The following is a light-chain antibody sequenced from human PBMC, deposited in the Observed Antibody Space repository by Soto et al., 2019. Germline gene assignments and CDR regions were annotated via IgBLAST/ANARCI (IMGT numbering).Light chain of an antibody. CDR1: QSVSSN. J-gene: IGKJ1*01. Sequence: EIGMTQGPATRPVPLGERATLPCRASQSVSSNLAWYQQKPGQAPRLLIYGASNRATGIPDRFSGSGSGTDFTLTISRLEPEDFAVYYCQQYGSSGTFGQGTKVDI. CDR3: QQYGSSGT. V-gene: IGKV3-20*01. CDR2: GAS.